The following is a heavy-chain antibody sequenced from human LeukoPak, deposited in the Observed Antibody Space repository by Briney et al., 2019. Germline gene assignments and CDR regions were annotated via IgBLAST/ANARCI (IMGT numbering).Heavy chain of an antibody. J-gene: IGHJ3*02. CDR2: IYYSGST. V-gene: IGHV4-39*02. Sequence: PSETLSLTCTVSGGSISSSSYYWGWIRQPPGKGLEWIGSIYYSGSTYYNPSLKSRVTISVDTSKNQFSLKLSSVTAADTAVYYCARDLDRSTIPIWGQGTMVTVSS. CDR1: GGSISSSSYY. D-gene: IGHD3-3*01. CDR3: ARDLDRSTIPI.